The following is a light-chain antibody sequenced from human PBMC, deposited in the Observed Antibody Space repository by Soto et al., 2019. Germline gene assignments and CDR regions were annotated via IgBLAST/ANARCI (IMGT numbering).Light chain of an antibody. CDR3: SSYTSSSTVV. CDR1: SSDVGGYNY. J-gene: IGLJ2*01. CDR2: DVS. Sequence: QSALTQPASVSGSPGQSNTISCTGTSSDVGGYNYVSWYQQHPGKAPKLMIYDVSNRPSGVSNRFSGSKSGNTASLTISGLQAEDEADYYCSSYTSSSTVVFGGGTKLTGL. V-gene: IGLV2-14*01.